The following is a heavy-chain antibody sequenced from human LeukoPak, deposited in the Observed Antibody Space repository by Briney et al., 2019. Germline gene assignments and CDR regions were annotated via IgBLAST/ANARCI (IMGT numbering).Heavy chain of an antibody. J-gene: IGHJ3*02. V-gene: IGHV1-8*02. CDR2: MNPNNGNT. CDR3: VRDTRGAEAADDPFDI. D-gene: IGHD6-13*01. CDR1: GYTFTSSD. Sequence: GASVKVSCKASGYTFTSSDINWVRRATGQGLEWMGWMNPNNGNTGYAQKLQGRVTMTRDTSISTAYMELGSLRSEDTAVYYCVRDTRGAEAADDPFDIWGQGTMVTVSS.